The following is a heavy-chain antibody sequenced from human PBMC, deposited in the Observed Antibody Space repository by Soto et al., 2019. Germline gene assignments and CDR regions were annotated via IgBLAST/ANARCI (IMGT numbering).Heavy chain of an antibody. D-gene: IGHD6-19*01. CDR2: IIPLCGTA. CDR3: AGPKGTYSSGYYDFDF. Sequence: QVQLEQSGAEVKQPGSSVRVSCKTSGGTFSTYAINWVRQAPGQGLEWMGAIIPLCGTADYSQKFQGRVTITADESTSTANKEPSSLISDHTAVYFSAGPKGTYSSGYYDFDFWGQGTLVTVSS. V-gene: IGHV1-69*01. CDR1: GGTFSTYA. J-gene: IGHJ4*02.